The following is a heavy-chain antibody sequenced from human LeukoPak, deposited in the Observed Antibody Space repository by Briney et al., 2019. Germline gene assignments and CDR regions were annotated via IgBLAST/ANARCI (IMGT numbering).Heavy chain of an antibody. CDR2: INPNSGGT. CDR1: GYTFTGYY. Sequence: ASVKVSCKASGYTFTGYYMHWVRQAPGQGLEWMGWINPNSGGTNYAQKFQGRVTMTRDTSISTAYMELSRLRSDDTAVYYCAIIPSITIFGVVPLDYWGQGTLVTVSS. J-gene: IGHJ4*02. D-gene: IGHD3-3*01. CDR3: AIIPSITIFGVVPLDY. V-gene: IGHV1-2*02.